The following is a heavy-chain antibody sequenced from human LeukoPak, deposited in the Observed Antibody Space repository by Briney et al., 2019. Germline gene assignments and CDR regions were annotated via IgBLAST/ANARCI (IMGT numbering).Heavy chain of an antibody. CDR3: AKESGKFDY. CDR1: GLNFDDSA. Sequence: PGGSLRLSCVASGLNFDDSAMHWVRQAPGKGLEWVSLISADGGSTFSADSVKGRFNISRDNSKNSLYLQMNSLRSEDTAMYYCAKESGKFDYWGQGNLVAVSS. J-gene: IGHJ4*02. V-gene: IGHV3-43*02. CDR2: ISADGGST.